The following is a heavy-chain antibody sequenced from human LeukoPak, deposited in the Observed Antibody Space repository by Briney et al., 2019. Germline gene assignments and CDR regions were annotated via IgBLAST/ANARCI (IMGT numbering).Heavy chain of an antibody. CDR3: ARAAGDYYDSSGQKDLDY. Sequence: GGSLRLSCAASGFTFSSYEMNWARQAPGKGLEWVSYISSSGSTIYYADSVKGRFTISRDNAKNSLYLQMNSLRAEDTAVYYCARAAGDYYDSSGQKDLDYWGQGTLVTVSS. CDR1: GFTFSSYE. V-gene: IGHV3-48*03. J-gene: IGHJ4*02. CDR2: ISSSGSTI. D-gene: IGHD3-22*01.